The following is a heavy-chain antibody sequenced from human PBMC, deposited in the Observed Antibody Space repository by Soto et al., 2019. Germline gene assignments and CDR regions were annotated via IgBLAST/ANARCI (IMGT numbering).Heavy chain of an antibody. J-gene: IGHJ4*02. CDR3: GGLFCSYGSCPDY. V-gene: IGHV3-74*01. D-gene: IGHD2-15*01. CDR2: IKSDGSNT. Sequence: EVQLVESGGGLVQPEGSLRLSCAASGFTFSTYWMHWVRQAPGKGLVWVSRIKSDGSNTNYADSVKGRFTISRDNAKNTLYLQMDNLRAEDTAVYYCGGLFCSYGSCPDYWGQGTLVTVSS. CDR1: GFTFSTYW.